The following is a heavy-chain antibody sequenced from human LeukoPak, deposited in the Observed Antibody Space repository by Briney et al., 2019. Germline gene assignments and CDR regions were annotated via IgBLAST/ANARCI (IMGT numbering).Heavy chain of an antibody. V-gene: IGHV4-59*08. CDR3: ARHGKGVTYFYTFDI. D-gene: IGHD2/OR15-2a*01. CDR1: GGSITNYY. J-gene: IGHJ3*02. Sequence: PSETLSLTCTVSGGSITNYYWSWIRQPPGAGLEWIGHVYASGATNSNPSLKSRVTISVDTSKNQFSLKLSSVTAADTVVYYCARHGKGVTYFYTFDIWGQGTMVTVSS. CDR2: VYASGAT.